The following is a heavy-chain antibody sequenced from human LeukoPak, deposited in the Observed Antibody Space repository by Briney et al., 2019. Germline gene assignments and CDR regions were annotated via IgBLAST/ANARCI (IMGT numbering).Heavy chain of an antibody. CDR1: GGSISSGGYS. J-gene: IGHJ4*02. V-gene: IGHV4-30-2*01. CDR3: ARGSNTMVRGVMNGYFDY. D-gene: IGHD3-10*01. Sequence: SQTLSLTCAVSGGSISSGGYSWSWIRQPPGKGLEWIGYIYHSGSTYYNPSLKSRVTISVDRSKNQFSLKLSSVTAADTAVYYCARGSNTMVRGVMNGYFDYWGQGTLVTVSS. CDR2: IYHSGST.